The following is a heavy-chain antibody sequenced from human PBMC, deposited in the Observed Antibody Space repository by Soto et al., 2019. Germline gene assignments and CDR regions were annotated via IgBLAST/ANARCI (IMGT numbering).Heavy chain of an antibody. CDR2: INPAGTIT. J-gene: IGHJ5*02. D-gene: IGHD3-16*01. CDR3: TSDTFGLRDT. Sequence: YWMHWVRQTPGKGLVWVSRINPAGTITNYADSVGGRFTISRDNADSALFLQMNSLSAEDTAIYYCTSDTFGLRDTWGQGTLVTVSS. CDR1: YW. V-gene: IGHV3-74*01.